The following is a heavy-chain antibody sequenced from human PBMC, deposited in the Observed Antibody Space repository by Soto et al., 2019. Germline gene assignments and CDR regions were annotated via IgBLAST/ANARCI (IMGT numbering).Heavy chain of an antibody. D-gene: IGHD3-22*01. CDR1: GGSISSSSYY. Sequence: QLQLQESGPGLVKASETLSLTCTVSGGSISSSSYYWGWIRQPPGKGLEWIANIYYAGSTYYNPSLQSRVTIAVDPSMKQFSLKLRSATAADTAVYYCARHEDLPFYHGSSGYYVDNWGQGTLVTVSS. CDR3: ARHEDLPFYHGSSGYYVDN. V-gene: IGHV4-39*01. CDR2: IYYAGST. J-gene: IGHJ4*02.